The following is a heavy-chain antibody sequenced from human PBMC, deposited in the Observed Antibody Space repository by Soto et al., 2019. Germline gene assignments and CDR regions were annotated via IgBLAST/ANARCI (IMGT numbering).Heavy chain of an antibody. D-gene: IGHD2-15*01. CDR1: GFPFSSYW. CDR3: ARDRIISYYYYMDV. Sequence: PGGSLRLSCAASGFPFSSYWMHWVRQAPGKGLVWVSRINSDGSSTSYADSVKGRFTISRDNAKNTLYLQMNSLRAEDTAVYYCARDRIISYYYYMDVWGKGTTVTVSS. J-gene: IGHJ6*03. CDR2: INSDGSST. V-gene: IGHV3-74*01.